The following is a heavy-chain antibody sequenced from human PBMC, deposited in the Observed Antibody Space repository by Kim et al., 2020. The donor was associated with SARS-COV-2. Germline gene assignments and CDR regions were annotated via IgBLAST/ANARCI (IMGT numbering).Heavy chain of an antibody. V-gene: IGHV1-69*13. Sequence: SVKVSCKASGGTFSSYAISWVRQAPGQGLEWMGGIIPIFGTANYAQKFQGRVTITADESTSTAYMELSSLRSEDTAVYYCARGLGSGSYRLYYYYGMDVWGQGTTVTVSS. D-gene: IGHD3-10*01. CDR2: IIPIFGTA. CDR1: GGTFSSYA. CDR3: ARGLGSGSYRLYYYYGMDV. J-gene: IGHJ6*02.